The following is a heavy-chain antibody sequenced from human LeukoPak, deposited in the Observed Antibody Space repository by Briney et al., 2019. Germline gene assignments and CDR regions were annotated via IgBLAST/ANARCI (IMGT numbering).Heavy chain of an antibody. J-gene: IGHJ3*02. CDR3: ARTLGLWLLENPWAGDAFDI. Sequence: ASVKVSCKASGYTFTGYYMHWVRQAPGQGLEWMGWISAYNGNTNYAQKLQGRVTMTTDTSTSTAYMELRSLRSDDTAVYYCARTLGLWLLENPWAGDAFDIWGQGTMVTVSS. CDR1: GYTFTGYY. D-gene: IGHD5-18*01. V-gene: IGHV1-18*04. CDR2: ISAYNGNT.